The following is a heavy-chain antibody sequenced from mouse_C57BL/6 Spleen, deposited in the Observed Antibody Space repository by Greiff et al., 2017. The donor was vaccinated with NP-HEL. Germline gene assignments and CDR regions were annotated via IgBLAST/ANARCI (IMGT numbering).Heavy chain of an antibody. V-gene: IGHV1-62-2*01. J-gene: IGHJ3*01. D-gene: IGHD1-1*01. CDR3: ARHHEEASYSYGSSPWFAY. Sequence: QVQLQQSGAELVKPGASVKLSCKASGYTFTEYTIHWVKQRPGQGLEWIGWFYPGSGSIKYNEKFKDKATLTVDKSSSTAYMELSRLTSEDSAVYFCARHHEEASYSYGSSPWFAYWGQGTLVTVSS. CDR2: FYPGSGSI. CDR1: GYTFTEYT.